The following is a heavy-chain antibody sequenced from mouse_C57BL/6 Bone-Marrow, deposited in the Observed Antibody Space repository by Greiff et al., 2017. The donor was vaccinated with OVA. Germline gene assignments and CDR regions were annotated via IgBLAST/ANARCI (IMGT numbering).Heavy chain of an antibody. CDR3: ARRYYCDY. V-gene: IGHV1-82*01. Sequence: QVQLQQSGPELVKPGASVKISCKASGYAFSSSWMNWVKQRPGKGLEWIGRIYPGDGDTNYNGKFKGKATLTADKSSSTAYMQLSSLTSEDSAVYYGARRYYCDYWGQGTTLTVSS. J-gene: IGHJ2*01. CDR2: IYPGDGDT. CDR1: GYAFSSSW.